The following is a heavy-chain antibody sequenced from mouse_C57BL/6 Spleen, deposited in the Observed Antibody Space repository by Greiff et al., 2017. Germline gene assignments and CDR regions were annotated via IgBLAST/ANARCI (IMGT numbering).Heavy chain of an antibody. CDR1: GYSITSGYY. CDR3: ARGGTRIHYYAMDY. V-gene: IGHV3-6*01. J-gene: IGHJ4*01. CDR2: ISYDGSN. D-gene: IGHD3-3*01. Sequence: EVKLQESGPGLVKPSQSLSLTCSVTGYSITSGYYWNWIRQFPGNKLEWMGYISYDGSNNYNPSLKNRISITRDTSKNQFFLKLNSVTTEDTATYYCARGGTRIHYYAMDYWGQGTSVTVSS.